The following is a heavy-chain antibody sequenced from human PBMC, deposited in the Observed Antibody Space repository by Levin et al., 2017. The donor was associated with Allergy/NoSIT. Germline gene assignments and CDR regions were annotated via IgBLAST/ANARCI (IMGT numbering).Heavy chain of an antibody. CDR1: GGSFSGYY. J-gene: IGHJ4*02. V-gene: IGHV4-34*01. D-gene: IGHD2-21*01. CDR3: AREAGDSLPDY. Sequence: PSETLSLTCAVYGGSFSGYYWSWIRQPPGKGLEWIGEINHSGSTNYNPSLKSRVTISVDTSKNQFSLKLSSVTAADTAVYYCAREAGDSLPDYWGQGTLVTVSS. CDR2: INHSGST.